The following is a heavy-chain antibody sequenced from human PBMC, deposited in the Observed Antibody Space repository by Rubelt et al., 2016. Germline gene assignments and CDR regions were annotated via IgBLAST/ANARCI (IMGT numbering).Heavy chain of an antibody. J-gene: IGHJ4*02. Sequence: QVQLVQSGAEVKKPGSSVKVSCKASEDTFTSSAITWVRQAPGQGLEWMGRVVPILDITNYGKHFQGRLTLTAEKSTNTAYMELSSLRSEDTARYYCATVGSSPSGGGPFDNWGQGTLVTVSS. V-gene: IGHV1-69*04. CDR1: EDTFTSSA. D-gene: IGHD2-15*01. CDR3: ATVGSSPSGGGPFDN. CDR2: VVPILDIT.